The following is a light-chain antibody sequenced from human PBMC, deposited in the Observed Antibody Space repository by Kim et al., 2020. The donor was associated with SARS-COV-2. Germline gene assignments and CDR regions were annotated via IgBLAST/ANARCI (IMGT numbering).Light chain of an antibody. CDR3: ASRDSSGNLFV. V-gene: IGLV3-19*01. J-gene: IGLJ1*01. Sequence: SSELTQDPSVSVALGQTVWISCQGDSLRTYFAYWYQQKPGQAPKLVIYGKDKRPSGIPARFSGSGSGNTASLTITGPQAEDEADYYCASRDSSGNLFVFGRGTKVTVL. CDR1: SLRTYF. CDR2: GKD.